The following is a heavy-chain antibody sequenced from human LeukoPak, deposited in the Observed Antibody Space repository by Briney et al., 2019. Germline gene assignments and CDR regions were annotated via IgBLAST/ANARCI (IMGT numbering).Heavy chain of an antibody. CDR3: AKDWSFTMVRGVKPDY. CDR1: GFTFSSYG. Sequence: GRSLRLSCAASGFTFSSYGMHWVRQAPGKGLEWVAVISYDGSNKYYADSVKGRFTISRDNSKNTLYLQMNSLRAEDTAVYCCAKDWSFTMVRGVKPDYWGQGTLVTVSS. D-gene: IGHD3-10*01. CDR2: ISYDGSNK. V-gene: IGHV3-30*18. J-gene: IGHJ4*02.